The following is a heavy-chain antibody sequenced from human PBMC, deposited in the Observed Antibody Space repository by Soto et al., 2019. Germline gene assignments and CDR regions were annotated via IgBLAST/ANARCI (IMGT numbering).Heavy chain of an antibody. V-gene: IGHV1-8*01. CDR1: GYTFTSYD. D-gene: IGHD2-2*01. CDR3: ARAVVPAAINYYSYMDV. Sequence: ASVKVSWKAAGYTFTSYDINWVRQATGQGLEWMGWMNPNSGNTGYAQKFQGRVTMTRNTSISTAYMELSSLRSEDTAVYYCARAVVPAAINYYSYMDVWGKGTTVTVSS. CDR2: MNPNSGNT. J-gene: IGHJ6*03.